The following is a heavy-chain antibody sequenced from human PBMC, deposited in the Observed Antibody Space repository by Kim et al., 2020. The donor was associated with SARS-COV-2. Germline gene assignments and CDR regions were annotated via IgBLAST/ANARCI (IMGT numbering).Heavy chain of an antibody. V-gene: IGHV1-8*01. CDR3: ARSGKYYGGNSGLIDY. D-gene: IGHD4-17*01. Sequence: ASVKVSCKASGYTFTSYDINWVRQATGQGLEWMGWMNPNSGNTGYAQKFQGRVTMTRNTSISTAYMELSSLRSEDTAVYYCARSGKYYGGNSGLIDYWGQGTLVTVSS. CDR1: GYTFTSYD. J-gene: IGHJ4*02. CDR2: MNPNSGNT.